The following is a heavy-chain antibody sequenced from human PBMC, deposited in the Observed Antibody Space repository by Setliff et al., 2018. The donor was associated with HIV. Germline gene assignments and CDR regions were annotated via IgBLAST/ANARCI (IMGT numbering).Heavy chain of an antibody. D-gene: IGHD5-12*01. Sequence: GGSLRLSCAASGFTFDDYAMHWVRQAPGKGLEWVSGISWDSGSIDYADSVKGRFTISRDNAKNSLYLQMNSLRAEDTAVYYCARVDSGYDLAYYYYMDVWGKGTAVTVSS. CDR2: ISWDSGSI. V-gene: IGHV3-9*01. J-gene: IGHJ6*03. CDR3: ARVDSGYDLAYYYYMDV. CDR1: GFTFDDYA.